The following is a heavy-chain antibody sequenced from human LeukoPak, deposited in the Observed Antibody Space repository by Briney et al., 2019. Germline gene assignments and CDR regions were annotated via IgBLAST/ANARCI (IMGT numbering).Heavy chain of an antibody. D-gene: IGHD6-19*01. CDR1: GFTFSDYY. J-gene: IGHJ4*02. Sequence: PGGSLRLSCAASGFTFSDYYMSWIRQAPGKGLEWVSYISSSGSTIYYADSVKGRFTISRDTPKNTLYLQMNSLRVEDTAVYYCASWPGGWYGEDSWGQGTLVTVSS. CDR2: ISSSGSTI. V-gene: IGHV3-11*01. CDR3: ASWPGGWYGEDS.